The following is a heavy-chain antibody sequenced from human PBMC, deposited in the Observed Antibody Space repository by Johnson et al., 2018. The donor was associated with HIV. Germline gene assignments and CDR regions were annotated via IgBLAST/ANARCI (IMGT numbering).Heavy chain of an antibody. CDR3: ARQGPGYCSGSGCYYDAFDL. J-gene: IGHJ3*01. Sequence: VQLVESGGGLAKPAWSPRVSCAVSEFTFTSYDIHWVRQATGKGLEWVSGINWNGSSITYADFAKGRFTISRDNAKDTVYLQMTSLRAEDTAVYYCARQGPGYCSGSGCYYDAFDLWGQGTMVTVSS. D-gene: IGHD2-15*01. CDR2: INWNGSSI. V-gene: IGHV3-74*02. CDR1: EFTFTSYD.